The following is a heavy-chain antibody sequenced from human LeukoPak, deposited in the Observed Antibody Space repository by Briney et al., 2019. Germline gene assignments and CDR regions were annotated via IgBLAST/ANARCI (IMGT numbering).Heavy chain of an antibody. Sequence: PGGSLRLSCAASGFTFSSYAMSWVRQAPGKGLEWVSAISGSGGSTYYADSVKGRFTISRDNSKNTLYLQMNSLRAEDTAVYYCAKPLGYCSSTSCPTTDYWGQGTLVTVSS. D-gene: IGHD2-2*01. V-gene: IGHV3-23*01. CDR1: GFTFSSYA. CDR3: AKPLGYCSSTSCPTTDY. CDR2: ISGSGGST. J-gene: IGHJ4*02.